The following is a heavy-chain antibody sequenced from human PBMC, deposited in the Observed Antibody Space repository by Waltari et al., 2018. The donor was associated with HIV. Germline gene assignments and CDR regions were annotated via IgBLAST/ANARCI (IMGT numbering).Heavy chain of an antibody. Sequence: QVQLQQWGAGLLKPSETLSLTCAVYGGSFSGYYWSWIRQPPGKGVEWIGEINHSGSTNYNPSLKSRVTISVDTSKNQFSLKLSSVTAADTAVYYCARPAYCGGDCYSGWFDPWGQGTLVTVSS. D-gene: IGHD2-21*02. CDR1: GGSFSGYY. CDR3: ARPAYCGGDCYSGWFDP. V-gene: IGHV4-34*01. CDR2: INHSGST. J-gene: IGHJ5*02.